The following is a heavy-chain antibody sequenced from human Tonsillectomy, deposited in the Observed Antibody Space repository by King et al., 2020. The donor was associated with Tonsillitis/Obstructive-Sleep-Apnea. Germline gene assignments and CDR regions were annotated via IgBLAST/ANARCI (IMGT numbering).Heavy chain of an antibody. D-gene: IGHD2-21*01. Sequence: VQLQQSGPGLVKPSQTLSLTCAISGDSVSSNSASWNWIRQSPSRGLEWLGRTYYRSKWYNDYAISVKSRITINPDTSKNQFSLHLNSVTPGDTAVYYCARGARDCGGDCYLEYWGQGTVVTVSS. CDR1: GDSVSSNSAS. CDR2: TYYRSKWYN. J-gene: IGHJ4*02. CDR3: ARGARDCGGDCYLEY. V-gene: IGHV6-1*02.